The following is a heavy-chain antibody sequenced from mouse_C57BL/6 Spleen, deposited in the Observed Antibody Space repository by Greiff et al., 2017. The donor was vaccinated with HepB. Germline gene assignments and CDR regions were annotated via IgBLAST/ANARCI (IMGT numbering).Heavy chain of an antibody. J-gene: IGHJ2*01. CDR1: GYTFTSYW. Sequence: QVQLQQPGAELVRPGSSVKLSCKASGYTFTSYWMHWVKQRPIQGLEWIGNIDPSDSETHYNQKFKDKATLTVDKSSSTAYMQLSSLTSEDSAVYYCARLRGLITTNYFDYWGQGTTLTVSS. CDR3: ARLRGLITTNYFDY. D-gene: IGHD1-1*01. CDR2: IDPSDSET. V-gene: IGHV1-52*01.